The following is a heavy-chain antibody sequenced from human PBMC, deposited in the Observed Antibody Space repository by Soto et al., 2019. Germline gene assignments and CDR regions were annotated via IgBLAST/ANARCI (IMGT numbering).Heavy chain of an antibody. CDR2: IYSGGST. Sequence: EVQLVETGGGLIQPGGSLRLSCAASGFTVSSNYMSWVRQAPGKGLEWVSVIYSGGSTYYADSVKGRFTISRDNSKNTLYLQMNSLRAEDTAVYYCARDYYYDSSGYYSSHAFDIWGQGTMFTVSS. CDR3: ARDYYYDSSGYYSSHAFDI. J-gene: IGHJ3*02. D-gene: IGHD3-22*01. CDR1: GFTVSSNY. V-gene: IGHV3-53*02.